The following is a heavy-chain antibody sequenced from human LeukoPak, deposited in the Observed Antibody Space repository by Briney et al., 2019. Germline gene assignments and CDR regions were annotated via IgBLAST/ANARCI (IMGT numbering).Heavy chain of an antibody. V-gene: IGHV4-38-2*02. CDR3: ARDLGVVVVAATLREHLNWFDP. CDR1: GYSISSGYF. CDR2: IYHTGST. D-gene: IGHD2-15*01. Sequence: SETLSLTCTVSGYSISSGYFWGWIRQPPGKGLEWIGSIYHTGSTYYNPSLKSRVTISVDTSKNQFSLKLSSVTAADTAVYYCARDLGVVVVAATLREHLNWFDPWGQGTLVTVSS. J-gene: IGHJ5*02.